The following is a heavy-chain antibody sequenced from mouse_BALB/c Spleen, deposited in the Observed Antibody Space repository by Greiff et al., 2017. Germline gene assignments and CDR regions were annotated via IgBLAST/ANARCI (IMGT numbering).Heavy chain of an antibody. J-gene: IGHJ1*01. D-gene: IGHD1-1*01. CDR2: IDPENGDT. CDR3: NAAHYYGSSSWYFDV. V-gene: IGHV14-4*02. Sequence: EVQLQQSGAELVRSGASVKLSCTASGFNIKDYYMHWVKQRPEQGLEWIGWIDPENGDTEYAPKFQGKATMTADTSSNTAYLQLSSLTSEDTAVYYCNAAHYYGSSSWYFDVWGAGTTVTVSS. CDR1: GFNIKDYY.